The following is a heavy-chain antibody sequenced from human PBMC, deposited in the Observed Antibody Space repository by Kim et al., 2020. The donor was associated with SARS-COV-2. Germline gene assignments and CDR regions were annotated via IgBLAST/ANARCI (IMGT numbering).Heavy chain of an antibody. J-gene: IGHJ6*02. CDR2: ISYDGSNK. CDR1: GFTFSSYG. D-gene: IGHD4-4*01. CDR3: AKDQAVTTLYYYYGMDV. V-gene: IGHV3-30*18. Sequence: GGSLRLSCAASGFTFSSYGMHWVRQAPGKGLEWVAVISYDGSNKYYADSVKGRFTISRDNSKNTLYLQMNSLRAEDTAVYYCAKDQAVTTLYYYYGMDVWGQGTTVTVSS.